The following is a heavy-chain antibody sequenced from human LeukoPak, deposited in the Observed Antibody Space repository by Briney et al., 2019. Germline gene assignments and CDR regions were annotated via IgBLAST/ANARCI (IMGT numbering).Heavy chain of an antibody. CDR2: ISAYNGIT. CDR3: ARSRGGSTYYYDTSGYYFDP. V-gene: IGHV1-18*01. J-gene: IGHJ5*02. CDR1: GYTFTSYA. D-gene: IGHD3-22*01. Sequence: ASVKVSCKASGYTFTSYAMNWVRQAPGQGLEWMGWISAYNGITNYAQKLQGRVTMTTDTSTSTAYMELRSLRSDDTAVYYCARSRGGSTYYYDTSGYYFDPWGQGTLVTVSS.